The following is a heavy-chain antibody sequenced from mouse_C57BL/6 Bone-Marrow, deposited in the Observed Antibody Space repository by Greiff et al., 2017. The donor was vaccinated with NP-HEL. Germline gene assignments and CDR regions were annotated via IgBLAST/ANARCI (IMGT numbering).Heavy chain of an antibody. CDR2: ISSGGSYT. D-gene: IGHD1-1*01. CDR3: TRPNYYGSYYFDC. J-gene: IGHJ2*01. V-gene: IGHV5-6*01. Sequence: EVKLQESGGDLVKPGGSLKLSCAASGFTFSSYGMSWVRQTPDKRLEWVATISSGGSYTYYPDSVKGRFTMSRDNAKNTLDLQMISLKSEDTAMYYCTRPNYYGSYYFDCWGQGTTLTVAS. CDR1: GFTFSSYG.